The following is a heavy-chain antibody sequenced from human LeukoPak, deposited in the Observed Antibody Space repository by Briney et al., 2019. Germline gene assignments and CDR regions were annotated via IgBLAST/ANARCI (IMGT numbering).Heavy chain of an antibody. CDR3: ARGATAMVQ. D-gene: IGHD5-18*01. CDR2: IIPIFGTA. Sequence: ASVKVSCKASGYTFTSYGISWVRQAPGQGLEWMGGIIPIFGTANYAQKFQGRVTITADESTSTAYMELSSLRSEDTAVYYCARGATAMVQWGQGTLVTVSS. J-gene: IGHJ4*02. V-gene: IGHV1-69*13. CDR1: GYTFTSYG.